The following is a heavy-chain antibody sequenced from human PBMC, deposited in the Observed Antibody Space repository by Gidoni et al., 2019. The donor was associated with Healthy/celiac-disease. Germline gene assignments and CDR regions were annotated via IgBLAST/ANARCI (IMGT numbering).Heavy chain of an antibody. V-gene: IGHV4-39*01. CDR3: ARSMKYYYGSADLRGMDV. CDR1: GGSISSSSYY. CDR2: IYYSGST. D-gene: IGHD3-10*01. Sequence: QLQLQESGPGLVQPSETLSLTCTVAGGSISSSSYYWGWIRQPPGKGLEWIGSIYYSGSTYYNPSLKSRVTISVDTSKNQFSLKLSSVTAADTAVYYCARSMKYYYGSADLRGMDVWGQGTTVTVSS. J-gene: IGHJ6*02.